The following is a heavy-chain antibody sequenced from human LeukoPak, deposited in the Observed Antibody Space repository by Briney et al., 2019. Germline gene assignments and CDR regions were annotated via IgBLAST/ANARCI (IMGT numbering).Heavy chain of an antibody. V-gene: IGHV4-39*01. CDR1: GGSFSSSSYY. CDR3: ARQHTIDYFDY. J-gene: IGHJ4*02. CDR2: IYYSGST. Sequence: SETLSLTCAVYGGSFSSSSYYWGWIRQPPGKGLEWIGSIYYSGSTYYNPSLKSRVTISVDTSKNQFSLKLSSVTAADTAVYYCARQHTIDYFDYWGQGTLVTVSS. D-gene: IGHD5-24*01.